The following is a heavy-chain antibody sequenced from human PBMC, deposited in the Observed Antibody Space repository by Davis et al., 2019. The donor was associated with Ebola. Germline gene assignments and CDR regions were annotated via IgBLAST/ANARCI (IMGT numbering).Heavy chain of an antibody. J-gene: IGHJ4*02. CDR1: GFTFSSYS. Sequence: GESLKISCAASGFTFSSYSMNWVRQVPGKGLVWVARINGDGRTTTYADSVKGRFTISRDNAMGTVDLQMNGLRVEDTAVYYCVREGWLPHFDYWGQGARITVSS. D-gene: IGHD5-12*01. CDR3: VREGWLPHFDY. V-gene: IGHV3-74*01. CDR2: INGDGRTT.